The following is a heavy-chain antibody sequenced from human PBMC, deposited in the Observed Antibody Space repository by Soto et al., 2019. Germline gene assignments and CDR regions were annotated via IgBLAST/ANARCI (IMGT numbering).Heavy chain of an antibody. CDR3: ARGNYYDRSGYRYYFDY. J-gene: IGHJ4*02. CDR2: ISNGGNTI. Sequence: EVQLVESGGTLVQPGGSLRLSCAASRFTFSSYSMNWVRQAPGKGLEWVSYISNGGNTIYYADSVKGRFTISRDNAKNSLYLRMNSLREEDTAVYYCARGNYYDRSGYRYYFDYWGQGTLVTVSS. V-gene: IGHV3-48*02. CDR1: RFTFSSYS. D-gene: IGHD3-22*01.